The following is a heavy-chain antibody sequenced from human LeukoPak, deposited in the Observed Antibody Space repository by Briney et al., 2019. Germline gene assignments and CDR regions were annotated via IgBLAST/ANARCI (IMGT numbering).Heavy chain of an antibody. CDR2: ISAYNGNT. CDR3: ARLLRYCSSTSCSYNWFDP. V-gene: IGHV1-18*01. D-gene: IGHD2-2*01. J-gene: IGHJ5*02. Sequence: ASVKVSCKASGYTFTSYGISWVRQAPGQGLEWMGWISAYNGNTNYAQKLQGRVTMTTDTSTSTAYMELRSLRSDDTAVYYCARLLRYCSSTSCSYNWFDPWGQGTLVTVSS. CDR1: GYTFTSYG.